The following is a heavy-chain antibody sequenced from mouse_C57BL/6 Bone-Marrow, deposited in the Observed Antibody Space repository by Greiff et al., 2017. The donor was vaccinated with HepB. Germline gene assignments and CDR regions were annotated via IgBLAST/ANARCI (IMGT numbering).Heavy chain of an antibody. CDR3: ARIYGSSYFSYAMDY. D-gene: IGHD1-1*01. CDR1: GFTFTDYY. J-gene: IGHJ4*01. V-gene: IGHV7-3*01. CDR2: IRNKANGYTT. Sequence: EVKLVESGGGLVQPGGSLSLSCAASGFTFTDYYMSWVRQPPGKALEWLGFIRNKANGYTTEYSASVKGRFTISRDNSQSILYLQMNALRAEDSATYYCARIYGSSYFSYAMDYWGQGTSVTVSS.